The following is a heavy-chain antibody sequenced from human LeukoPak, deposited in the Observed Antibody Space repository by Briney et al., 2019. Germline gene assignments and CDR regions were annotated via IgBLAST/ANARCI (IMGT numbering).Heavy chain of an antibody. CDR1: GGSVRRSSYY. CDR3: ARGGLAAAGFYFDY. CDR2: IYYGGST. Sequence: PSETLSLTCTVSGGSVRRSSYYWGWVRQPPGKGLEWIGDIYYGGSTYYNASLKSRVTISVDTSKNQFSLKLSSVTAADTAVYYCARGGLAAAGFYFDYWGQGTLVTVSS. V-gene: IGHV4-39*01. D-gene: IGHD6-13*01. J-gene: IGHJ4*02.